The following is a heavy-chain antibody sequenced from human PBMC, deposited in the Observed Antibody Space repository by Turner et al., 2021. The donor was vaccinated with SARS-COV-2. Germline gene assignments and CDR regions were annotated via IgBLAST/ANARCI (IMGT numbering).Heavy chain of an antibody. Sequence: EVQLLEPGGGMVQPGGSLRLSCAASGLTFSSYAMSWVRQAPGKGLEWVSGISDSGGNTYYADSVKGRFTISRDSSKNTLYLQMNSLRAEDTAVYYCAKVASNPGDYFDYWGQGTLVTVSS. D-gene: IGHD4-17*01. CDR1: GLTFSSYA. CDR2: ISDSGGNT. V-gene: IGHV3-23*01. CDR3: AKVASNPGDYFDY. J-gene: IGHJ4*02.